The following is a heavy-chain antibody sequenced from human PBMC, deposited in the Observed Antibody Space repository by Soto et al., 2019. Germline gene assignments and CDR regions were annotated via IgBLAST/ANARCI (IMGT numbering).Heavy chain of an antibody. CDR1: GYSFTSYW. CDR2: IYPGDSDT. J-gene: IGHJ5*02. Sequence: GESLKISCKGSGYSFTSYWIGWVRQMPGKGLEWMGIIYPGDSDTRYSPSFQGQVTISADKSISTAYLQWSSLKASDTAMYYCATIITTGTRTGPRWFDPWGQGTLVTVSS. V-gene: IGHV5-51*01. CDR3: ATIITTGTRTGPRWFDP. D-gene: IGHD1-1*01.